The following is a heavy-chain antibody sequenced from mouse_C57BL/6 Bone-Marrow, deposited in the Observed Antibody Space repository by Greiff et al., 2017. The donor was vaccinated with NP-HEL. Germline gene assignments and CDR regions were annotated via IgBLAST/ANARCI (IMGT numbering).Heavy chain of an antibody. J-gene: IGHJ1*03. CDR1: GFTFSSYG. CDR2: ISSGGSYT. CDR3: ARRLYFDV. V-gene: IGHV5-6*02. Sequence: EVKVVESGGDLVKPGGSLKLSCAASGFTFSSYGMSWVRQTPDKRLEWVATISSGGSYTYYPDSVKGRVTISRDNAKNTQYLQRSRLMSEDTAMYYCARRLYFDVWGTGTTVTVSS.